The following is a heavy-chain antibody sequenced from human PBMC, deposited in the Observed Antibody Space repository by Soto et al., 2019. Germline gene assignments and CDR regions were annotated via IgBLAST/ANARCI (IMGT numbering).Heavy chain of an antibody. CDR3: AGLDTSMVKTPGY. CDR2: IKQDGSEK. CDR1: GFTFSSYW. Sequence: GGSLRLSCAASGFTFSSYWMSWVRQAPGKGLEWVANIKQDGSEKYYVDSVKGRFTISRDNAKNSLYLQMNSLRAEDTAVYYCAGLDTSMVKTPGYWGQGTLVTVSS. D-gene: IGHD5-18*01. V-gene: IGHV3-7*04. J-gene: IGHJ4*02.